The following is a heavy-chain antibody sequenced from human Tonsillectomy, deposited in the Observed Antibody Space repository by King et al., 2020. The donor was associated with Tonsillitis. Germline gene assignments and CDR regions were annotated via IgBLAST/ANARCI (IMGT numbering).Heavy chain of an antibody. Sequence: VQLVESGGGLVQPGGSLRLSCAASGFTFDKYWMSWVRQAPGKGLEWMADIKEDGSETHYIDSVKGRFTISRDNAKNSLYLQMNSLTVEDTAVYYCARDLPIAAACVDYWGHGPLVTVSS. D-gene: IGHD6-13*01. CDR1: GFTFDKYW. J-gene: IGHJ4*01. CDR3: ARDLPIAAACVDY. CDR2: IKEDGSET. V-gene: IGHV3-7*01.